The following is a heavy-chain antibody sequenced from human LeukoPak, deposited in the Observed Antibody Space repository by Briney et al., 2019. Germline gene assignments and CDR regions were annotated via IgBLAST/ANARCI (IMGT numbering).Heavy chain of an antibody. J-gene: IGHJ4*02. CDR2: IYYSGST. V-gene: IGHV4-59*08. Sequence: PSETLSLTCTVSGGSISSYYWSWIRQPPGKGLEWIGYIYYSGSTNYNPSLKSRVTISVDTSKNQFSLKLSSVTAADTAVYYCARQGAEDSSGYFDYWGQGTLVTVSS. CDR1: GGSISSYY. D-gene: IGHD3-22*01. CDR3: ARQGAEDSSGYFDY.